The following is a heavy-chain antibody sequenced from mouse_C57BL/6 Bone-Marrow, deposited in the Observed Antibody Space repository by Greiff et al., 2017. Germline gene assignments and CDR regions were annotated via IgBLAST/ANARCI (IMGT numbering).Heavy chain of an antibody. CDR2: IDPSDSYT. CDR1: GYTFTSYW. Sequence: QVQLQQPGAELVKPGASVKLSCKASGYTFTSYWMQWVKQRPGQGLEWIGEIDPSDSYTNYNQKFKGKATLTVDKSSSTAYMQLSSLTSEDSAVYYCARKGYGSSGYAMDYWGQGTSVTVSS. D-gene: IGHD1-1*01. V-gene: IGHV1-50*01. CDR3: ARKGYGSSGYAMDY. J-gene: IGHJ4*01.